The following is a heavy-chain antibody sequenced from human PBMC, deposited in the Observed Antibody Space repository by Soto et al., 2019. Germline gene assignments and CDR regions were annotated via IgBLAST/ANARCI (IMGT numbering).Heavy chain of an antibody. CDR3: ARRHLAVAVSPWFDP. D-gene: IGHD3-16*01. CDR2: IDSSGEK. CDR1: GLSITDSEMG. V-gene: IGHV2-26*01. Sequence: QVTLKESGPVLVKPTETLTLRCTVSGLSITDSEMGVSWIRQPPGKALEWLAHIDSSGEKSYRTFLKSRLTISNDTSKSQIVLIMTNMDPADTATYYCARRHLAVAVSPWFDPWGQGILVTVSS. J-gene: IGHJ5*02.